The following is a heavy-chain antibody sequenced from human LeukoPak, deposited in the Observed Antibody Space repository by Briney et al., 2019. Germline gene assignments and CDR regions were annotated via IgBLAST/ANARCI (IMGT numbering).Heavy chain of an antibody. Sequence: ASVKVSCKASGYTFTSYDINWVRQATGQGLEWMGWMNPNRGNTGYAQKFQGRVTMTRNTSISTAYMELSSLRSEDTAVYYCARGPKIKARLRFLEWLSLYYYGMDVWGQGTTVTVSS. CDR3: ARGPKIKARLRFLEWLSLYYYGMDV. D-gene: IGHD3-3*01. V-gene: IGHV1-8*01. CDR2: MNPNRGNT. J-gene: IGHJ6*02. CDR1: GYTFTSYD.